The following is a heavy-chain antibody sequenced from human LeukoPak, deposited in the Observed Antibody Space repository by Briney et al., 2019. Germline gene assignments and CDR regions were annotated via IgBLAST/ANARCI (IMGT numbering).Heavy chain of an antibody. Sequence: GGSLRLSCAASGFPFSSYSMNWVRQAPGKGLEWVSYISSSSSTIYYADSVKGRFTISRDNAKNSLYLQMNSLRAEDTAVYYWARQMGSYSGSYAIDYWGQGTLVTVSS. CDR3: ARQMGSYSGSYAIDY. CDR2: ISSSSSTI. V-gene: IGHV3-48*01. D-gene: IGHD1-26*01. CDR1: GFPFSSYS. J-gene: IGHJ4*02.